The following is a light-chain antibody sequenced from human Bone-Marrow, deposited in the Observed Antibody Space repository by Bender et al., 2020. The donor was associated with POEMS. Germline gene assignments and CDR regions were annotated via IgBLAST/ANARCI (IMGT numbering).Light chain of an antibody. CDR1: RSDVGGYNY. V-gene: IGLV2-8*01. CDR2: EDN. CDR3: TSYAGGHVV. Sequence: QSALTQPPSASGSPGQSVTISCTGTRSDVGGYNYVFWYQQYPGKAPKLIIFEDNTRPSGVPDRFSGSKSGNTASLTVSGLQAEDEADYYRTSYAGGHVVFGGGPKLTVL. J-gene: IGLJ2*01.